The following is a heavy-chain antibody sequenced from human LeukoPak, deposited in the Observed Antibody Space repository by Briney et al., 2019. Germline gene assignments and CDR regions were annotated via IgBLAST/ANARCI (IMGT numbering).Heavy chain of an antibody. D-gene: IGHD2-21*02. CDR1: GFTFSTSA. CDR2: IKGGGGDP. CDR3: AKGGHDFNPFYW. Sequence: GGSLRLSCAASGFTFSTSAMGWVRQAPGKGLERVSSIKGGGGDPFYADSVKGRFTISRDNSKNTLFLQLNSLRADDSAVYYCAKGGHDFNPFYWWGQGTLVTVSS. J-gene: IGHJ4*02. V-gene: IGHV3-23*01.